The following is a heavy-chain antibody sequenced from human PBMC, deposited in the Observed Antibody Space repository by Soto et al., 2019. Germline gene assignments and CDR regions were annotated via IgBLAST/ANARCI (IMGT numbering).Heavy chain of an antibody. D-gene: IGHD4-17*01. CDR3: AREIAETTVTTRNWFDP. CDR2: IWYDGSNK. V-gene: IGHV3-33*01. J-gene: IGHJ5*02. Sequence: QVQLVESGGGVVQPGRSLRLSCAASGFTFSSYGMHWVRQAPGKGLEWVAVIWYDGSNKYYADSVKGRFTISRDNSKNTLYLQMNSLRAEDTAVYYCAREIAETTVTTRNWFDPWGQGTLVTVSS. CDR1: GFTFSSYG.